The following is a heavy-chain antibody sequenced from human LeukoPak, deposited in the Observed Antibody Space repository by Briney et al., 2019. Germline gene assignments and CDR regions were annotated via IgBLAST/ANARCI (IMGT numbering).Heavy chain of an antibody. J-gene: IGHJ6*03. CDR3: AREGDFWSGYPIDHYYYMDV. V-gene: IGHV3-23*01. D-gene: IGHD3-3*01. CDR2: ISGRGDLE. CDR1: GFTFSSYA. Sequence: GGSLRLSCSASGFTFSSYAMTWVRQAPGKGLEWVSTISGRGDLEFYTESVKGRFTISRDHSKNAVHLQMDSLRAEDTAIYYCAREGDFWSGYPIDHYYYMDVWGKGTTVTVTS.